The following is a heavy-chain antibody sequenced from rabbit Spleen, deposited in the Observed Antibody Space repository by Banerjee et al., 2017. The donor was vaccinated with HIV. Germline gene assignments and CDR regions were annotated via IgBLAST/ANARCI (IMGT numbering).Heavy chain of an antibody. V-gene: IGHV1S40*01. Sequence: QSLEESGGGLVKPGASLKVSCIASGFDFSSYYMNWVRQAPGKGLEWIACIHTGSSGNTYYASWAKGRFTISKTSSTTVTLQMTSLTAADTATYFCVRYGNDVASALWGQGTLVTVS. CDR3: VRYGNDVASAL. CDR2: IHTGSSGNT. J-gene: IGHJ3*01. CDR1: GFDFSSYY. D-gene: IGHD6-1*01.